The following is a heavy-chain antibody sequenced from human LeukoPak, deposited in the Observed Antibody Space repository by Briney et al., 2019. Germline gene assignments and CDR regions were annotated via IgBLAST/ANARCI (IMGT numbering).Heavy chain of an antibody. Sequence: SETLSLTCAVYGGSFSGYYWSWIRQPPGKGLEWIGEINHSGSTNYNPSLKSRVTISVDTSKNQFSLKLSSVTAADTAVYYCARVRGYDFWSGYYIQYYFDYRGQGTLVTVSS. J-gene: IGHJ4*02. CDR2: INHSGST. D-gene: IGHD3-3*01. V-gene: IGHV4-34*01. CDR3: ARVRGYDFWSGYYIQYYFDY. CDR1: GGSFSGYY.